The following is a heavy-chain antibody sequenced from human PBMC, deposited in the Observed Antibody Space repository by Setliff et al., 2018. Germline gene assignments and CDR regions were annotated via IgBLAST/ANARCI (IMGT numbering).Heavy chain of an antibody. CDR1: GYTFTTYA. CDR2: INTNTGNP. J-gene: IGHJ6*03. Sequence: ASVKVSCKASGYTFTTYAISWMRQAPGQGLEWMGWINTNTGNPSYAQGFTGRFVFSLDTSVSTAYLQISSLKAEDTALYYCARASRFGSIKYRGDYYMDVWG. D-gene: IGHD3-10*01. V-gene: IGHV7-4-1*02. CDR3: ARASRFGSIKYRGDYYMDV.